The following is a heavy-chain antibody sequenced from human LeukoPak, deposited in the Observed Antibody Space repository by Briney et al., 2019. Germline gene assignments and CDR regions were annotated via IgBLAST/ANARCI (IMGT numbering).Heavy chain of an antibody. CDR1: GGSISNHY. Sequence: SETLSLTCTVSGGSISNHYWSWIRQPPGKGLEWIGFIYATGRTDYNPSFTSRATVSVDMSKNQFSLKLSSVTAADTAMYYCARYFEVAGRWYHDYWGQGTLVTVSS. CDR2: IYATGRT. D-gene: IGHD2-15*01. V-gene: IGHV4-4*08. CDR3: ARYFEVAGRWYHDY. J-gene: IGHJ4*02.